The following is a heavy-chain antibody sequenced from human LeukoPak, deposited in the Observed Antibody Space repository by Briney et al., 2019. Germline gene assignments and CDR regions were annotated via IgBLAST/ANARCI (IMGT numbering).Heavy chain of an antibody. J-gene: IGHJ4*02. D-gene: IGHD4-23*01. Sequence: PGRSLRLSCAASGFTFKNYAMHWVRQASGKGLEWVTVISYDGRNKYYADSVKGRFTISRDNSKNTLYLQMNSLRAEDTAVYYCARGSVGGLRWLDYWGQGTLVTVSS. CDR2: ISYDGRNK. V-gene: IGHV3-30*04. CDR3: ARGSVGGLRWLDY. CDR1: GFTFKNYA.